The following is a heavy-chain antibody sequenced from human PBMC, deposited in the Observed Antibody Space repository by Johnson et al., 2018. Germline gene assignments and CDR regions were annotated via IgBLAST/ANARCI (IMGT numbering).Heavy chain of an antibody. V-gene: IGHV3-23*04. CDR1: GFSFRSHG. D-gene: IGHD3-16*01. J-gene: IGHJ6*02. CDR3: AKGAGGYADV. CDR2: ISNSGGST. Sequence: EVQLVESGGGLVQPGGSLRLSCTASGFSFRSHGMGWVRRTPGRGLEWVSAISNSGGSTYYADSVKGRFSIYRDNSKTTLYLQMNSLRAEDTAAYYCAKGAGGYADVWGQGTTVIVSS.